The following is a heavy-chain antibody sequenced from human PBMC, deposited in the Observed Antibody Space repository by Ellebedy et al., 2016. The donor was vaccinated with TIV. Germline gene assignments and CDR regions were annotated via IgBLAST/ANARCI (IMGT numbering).Heavy chain of an antibody. CDR3: AREGVAAADTNWVDP. J-gene: IGHJ5*02. D-gene: IGHD6-13*01. CDR2: INPNSGGT. CDR1: GYTFTGYY. V-gene: IGHV1-2*02. Sequence: AASVKVSCKASGYTFTGYYMHWVRQAPGQGLEWMGWINPNSGGTNYAQKFQGRVTMTRDTSISTAYMELSRLRSDDTAVYYCAREGVAAADTNWVDPWGQGTLVTVSS.